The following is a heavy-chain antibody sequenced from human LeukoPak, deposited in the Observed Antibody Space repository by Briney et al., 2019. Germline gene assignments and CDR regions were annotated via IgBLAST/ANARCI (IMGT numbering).Heavy chain of an antibody. V-gene: IGHV4-30-2*01. J-gene: IGHJ4*02. Sequence: SETLSLTCAVSGGSISSGGYSWSWIRQPPGKGLEWIGYIYHSGSTYYNPSLKSRVTISVDRSKNQFSLKLSSVTAADTAVYYCARDPLGRGSDYWGQGTLVTVSS. CDR2: IYHSGST. D-gene: IGHD7-27*01. CDR3: ARDPLGRGSDY. CDR1: GGSISSGGYS.